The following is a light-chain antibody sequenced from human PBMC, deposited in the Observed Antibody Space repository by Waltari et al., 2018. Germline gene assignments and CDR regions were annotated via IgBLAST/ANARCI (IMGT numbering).Light chain of an antibody. Sequence: DVVMTQSPPSLPVTLGQPASILRRSSQSLVSRDGNTYFNWFHHRPGQSPRRLLYKVSNRDSGVPDRFSGSGSGTDFTLRISRVEAEDVGIYYCMQGTHWPWTFGQGTKVEIK. CDR2: KVS. V-gene: IGKV2-30*01. CDR1: QSLVSRDGNTY. CDR3: MQGTHWPWT. J-gene: IGKJ1*01.